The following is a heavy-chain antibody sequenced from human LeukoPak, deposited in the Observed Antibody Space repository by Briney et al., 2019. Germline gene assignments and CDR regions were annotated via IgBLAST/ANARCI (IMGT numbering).Heavy chain of an antibody. V-gene: IGHV3-64*01. D-gene: IGHD6-13*01. CDR2: ISSNGGST. Sequence: GSLRLSCAASGFTFSSYAMHWVRQAPGKGLEYVSAISSNGGSTYYANSVKGRFTISRDNSKNTLYLQMNSLRAEDTAVYYCAKRSAAGFYWGQGTLVTVSS. CDR3: AKRSAAGFY. CDR1: GFTFSSYA. J-gene: IGHJ4*02.